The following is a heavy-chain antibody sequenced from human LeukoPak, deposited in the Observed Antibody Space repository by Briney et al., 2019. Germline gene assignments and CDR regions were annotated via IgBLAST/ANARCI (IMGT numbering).Heavy chain of an antibody. CDR3: TTVDYGDYGDYFDY. V-gene: IGHV3-15*01. J-gene: IGHJ4*02. CDR1: GFTFRNAW. CDR2: IKSKTDGGTT. D-gene: IGHD4-17*01. Sequence: GGSLRLSCAASGFTFRNAWMSWVRQAPGKGLEWVGRIKSKTDGGTTDYAAPVKGRFTISRDDSKNTLYLQMNSLKTEDTAVYYCTTVDYGDYGDYFDYWGQGTLVTVSS.